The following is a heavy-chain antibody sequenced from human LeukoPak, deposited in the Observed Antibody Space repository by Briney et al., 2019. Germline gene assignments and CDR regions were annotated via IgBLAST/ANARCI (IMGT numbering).Heavy chain of an antibody. D-gene: IGHD3-22*01. CDR2: ISWDGGST. Sequence: GGSLRLSCAASGFTFDDYAMHWVRQAPGKGLEWVSLISWDGGSTYYADSVKGRFTISRDNSKNSLYLQMNSLRAEDTALYYCAKAPKGYDSSGYLLDYWGQGTLVTVSS. J-gene: IGHJ4*02. CDR3: AKAPKGYDSSGYLLDY. V-gene: IGHV3-43D*03. CDR1: GFTFDDYA.